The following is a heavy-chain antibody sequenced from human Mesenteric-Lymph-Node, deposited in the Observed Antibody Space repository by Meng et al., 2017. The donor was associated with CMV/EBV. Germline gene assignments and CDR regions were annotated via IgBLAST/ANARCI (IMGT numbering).Heavy chain of an antibody. CDR2: IYHSGST. CDR3: TRAVFGVLTYYFDC. V-gene: IGHV4-4*02. CDR1: GGSISSSNW. J-gene: IGHJ4*02. D-gene: IGHD3-3*01. Sequence: SETLSLTCAVSGGSISSSNWWSWVRQPPGKGLEWIGEIYHSGSTNYNPSLKSRVTISVDKSKNQFSLKLSSVTAADTAVYYCTRAVFGVLTYYFDCWGQGTLVTVSS.